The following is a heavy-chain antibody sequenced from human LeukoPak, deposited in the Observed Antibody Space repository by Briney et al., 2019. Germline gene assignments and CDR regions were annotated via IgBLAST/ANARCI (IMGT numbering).Heavy chain of an antibody. CDR1: GYKFSNYW. D-gene: IGHD1-1*01. J-gene: IGHJ5*02. Sequence: GESLKISCKGSGYKFSNYWIGWVRQMPGKGLEWMGIIYPGDSDTRYSPSFQGQVTISADKSISTAYLQWSSLKASDTAMYYCARTITTGTTNWFDPWGQGTLVTVSS. V-gene: IGHV5-51*01. CDR3: ARTITTGTTNWFDP. CDR2: IYPGDSDT.